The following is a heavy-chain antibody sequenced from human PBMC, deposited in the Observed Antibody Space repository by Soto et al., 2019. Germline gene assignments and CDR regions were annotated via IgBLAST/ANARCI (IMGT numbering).Heavy chain of an antibody. D-gene: IGHD3-16*02. CDR3: ARGYDYIWGSYRELDY. V-gene: IGHV3-7*01. CDR1: GFTFSSYW. CDR2: IKQDGSEK. J-gene: IGHJ4*02. Sequence: GGSLRLSCAASGFTFSSYWMSWVRQAPGKGLEWVANIKQDGSEKYYVDSVKGRFTISRDNAKNSLYLQMNSLRAEDTAVYYCARGYDYIWGSYRELDYWGQGTLVTVSS.